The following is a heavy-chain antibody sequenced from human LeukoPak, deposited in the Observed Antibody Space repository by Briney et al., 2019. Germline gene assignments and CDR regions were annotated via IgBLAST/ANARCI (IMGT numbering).Heavy chain of an antibody. V-gene: IGHV3-21*01. CDR1: GFTFSSYS. D-gene: IGHD3-9*01. CDR2: ISSSSTYI. Sequence: GGSLRLSCAAPGFTFSSYSMNWVRQAPGQGLEWVSSISSSSTYIYYADSVKGRFTISRDNAKNSLYLQMNSLRAEDTAVYYCASGYGILTALGWWGQGTLVTVSS. J-gene: IGHJ4*02. CDR3: ASGYGILTALGW.